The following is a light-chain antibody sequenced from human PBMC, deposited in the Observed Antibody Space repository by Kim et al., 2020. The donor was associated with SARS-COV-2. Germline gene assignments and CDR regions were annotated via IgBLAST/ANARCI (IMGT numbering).Light chain of an antibody. CDR2: ADN. J-gene: IGLJ2*01. CDR1: SSNCGTGYD. Sequence: VTIAGTGGSSNCGTGYDVHWYQHLPGTAPKLLSYADNKRPSGVPYRFSGSKSGTSASLAITGLQAEDEADYYCQSYDRSLNGVIFGGGTQLTVL. CDR3: QSYDRSLNGVI. V-gene: IGLV1-40*01.